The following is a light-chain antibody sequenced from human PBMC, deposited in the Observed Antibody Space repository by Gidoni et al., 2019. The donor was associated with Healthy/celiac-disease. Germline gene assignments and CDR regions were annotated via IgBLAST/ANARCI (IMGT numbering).Light chain of an antibody. V-gene: IGKV3-11*01. J-gene: IGKJ2*01. CDR1: QCVSSY. CDR2: DAS. Sequence: DIVLTQSPATLSLSPGERATLSCRASQCVSSYLAWYQQKPGQAPRLLIYDASNRATGIPARFSGSVSGTDITFTISSLAPEDCAVYYCQQRSNWPPTFGQGTKLEIK. CDR3: QQRSNWPPT.